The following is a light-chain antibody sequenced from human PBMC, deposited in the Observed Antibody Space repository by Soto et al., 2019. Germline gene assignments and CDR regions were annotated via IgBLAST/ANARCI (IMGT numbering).Light chain of an antibody. V-gene: IGLV1-44*01. Sequence: QSVLTQPPSASGTPGQRVTISCSGSNSNIGSNTVNWYQQLPGTAPKLLIYYDNLRPSGVPDRISGSKSGTSATLGITGLQTGDEADYYCGTWDNSLSAGVFGTGTKVTVL. CDR1: NSNIGSNT. CDR2: YDN. CDR3: GTWDNSLSAGV. J-gene: IGLJ1*01.